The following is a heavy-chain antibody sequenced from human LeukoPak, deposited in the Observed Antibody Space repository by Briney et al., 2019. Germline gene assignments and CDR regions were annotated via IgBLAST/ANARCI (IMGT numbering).Heavy chain of an antibody. V-gene: IGHV3-23*01. J-gene: IGHJ4*02. CDR2: ISGSGGST. Sequence: GGSLRLSCAASGFTFRSYAMSWVRQAPGKGLEWVSAISGSGGSTYYADSVKGRFTISRDNLKHTLYLQMNNLRAEDTAVYYCANLSLGDSSGYYPLFDYWGQGTLVTVSS. D-gene: IGHD3-22*01. CDR1: GFTFRSYA. CDR3: ANLSLGDSSGYYPLFDY.